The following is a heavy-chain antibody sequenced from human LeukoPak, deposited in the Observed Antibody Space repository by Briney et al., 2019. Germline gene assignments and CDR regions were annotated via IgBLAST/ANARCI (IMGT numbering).Heavy chain of an antibody. V-gene: IGHV3-15*07. CDR1: NLSFPPAW. CDR2: TIARDAGGAV. J-gene: IGHJ6*02. Sequence: GESLRLSCAVYNLSFPPAWMKWVRQVPGKGLEWDGRTIARDAGGAVDYAAPVKDRFIISRDDSKSILYLQMNSLKTEDTGVYYCAHIQFGNAMSKFGMDFWGQGTAVTVSS. CDR3: AHIQFGNAMSKFGMDF. D-gene: IGHD5-24*01.